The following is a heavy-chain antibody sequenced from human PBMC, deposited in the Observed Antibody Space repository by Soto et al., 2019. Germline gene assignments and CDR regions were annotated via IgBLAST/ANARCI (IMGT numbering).Heavy chain of an antibody. CDR3: ARERTPDAFDI. D-gene: IGHD2-15*01. V-gene: IGHV3-48*03. CDR1: GFTCSNYE. Sequence: GGSLRLSCAASGFTCSNYEMNWVRQAPGKGLEWVSYISSSGSTMYYAESVKGRFTISRDNAKNSLYLQMSSLRAEDTAVYYCARERTPDAFDIWGQGTMVTVSS. CDR2: ISSSGSTM. J-gene: IGHJ3*02.